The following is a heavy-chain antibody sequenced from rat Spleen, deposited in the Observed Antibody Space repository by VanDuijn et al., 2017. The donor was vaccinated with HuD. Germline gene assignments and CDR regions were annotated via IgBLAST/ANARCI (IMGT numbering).Heavy chain of an antibody. CDR3: ARRDYSAYWYFDF. Sequence: EVQLVESDGGLVQPGRSLKLSCAASGFTFSDYYMAWVRQAPTKGLEWVATISYDGSSTYYRDSVKGRFTISRDNAKSTLYLQMDSLRSEDTATYYCARRDYSAYWYFDFWGPGTMVTVSS. CDR1: GFTFSDYY. CDR2: ISYDGSST. J-gene: IGHJ1*01. D-gene: IGHD1-1*01. V-gene: IGHV5-29*01.